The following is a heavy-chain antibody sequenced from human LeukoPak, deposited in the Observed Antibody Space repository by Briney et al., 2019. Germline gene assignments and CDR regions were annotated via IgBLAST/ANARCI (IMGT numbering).Heavy chain of an antibody. J-gene: IGHJ4*02. CDR3: ARAFASSSGNVFEY. D-gene: IGHD6-6*01. V-gene: IGHV3-64*04. CDR2: ITSSGDST. Sequence: QPGGSLRLSCSASGFTFSSNAMHWVRQAPGKGLEYVSAITSSGDSTYYADSVKGRFTISRDNAKNSLYLQMNSLRAEDTANYYSARAFASSSGNVFEYWGPGTLVTVSS. CDR1: GFTFSSNA.